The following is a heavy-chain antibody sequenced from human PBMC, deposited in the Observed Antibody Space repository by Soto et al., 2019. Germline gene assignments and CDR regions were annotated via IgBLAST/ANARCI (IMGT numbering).Heavy chain of an antibody. Sequence: EVQLVESGGGLVQPGGSLRLSCAASAFTFNSYWMNWVRQAPGKGLEWVANINQDGSEKYSVDSVKGRFTISRDNAKNSLALQMNSLRAEDTAVYYCVRSTRWSIFDYWGQGTLVTVSS. V-gene: IGHV3-7*01. CDR3: VRSTRWSIFDY. CDR2: INQDGSEK. CDR1: AFTFNSYW. J-gene: IGHJ4*02. D-gene: IGHD2-15*01.